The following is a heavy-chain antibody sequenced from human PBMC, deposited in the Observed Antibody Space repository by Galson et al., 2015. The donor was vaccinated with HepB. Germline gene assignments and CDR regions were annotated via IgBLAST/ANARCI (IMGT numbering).Heavy chain of an antibody. J-gene: IGHJ6*03. D-gene: IGHD5-24*01. Sequence: SLRLSCAASGFTFSSYGMHWVRQAPGKGLEWVAVISYDGSNKYYADSVKGRFTISRDNSKNTLYLQMNSLRAEDTAVYYCAKDRMASNYYYYYMDVWGKGTTVTVSS. CDR2: ISYDGSNK. V-gene: IGHV3-30*18. CDR1: GFTFSSYG. CDR3: AKDRMASNYYYYYMDV.